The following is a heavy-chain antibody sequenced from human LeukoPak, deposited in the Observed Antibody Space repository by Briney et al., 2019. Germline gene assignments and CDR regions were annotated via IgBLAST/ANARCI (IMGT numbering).Heavy chain of an antibody. D-gene: IGHD2-15*01. J-gene: IGHJ4*02. CDR2: IHPGDSDT. V-gene: IGHV5-51*01. CDR1: GYSFTDYW. Sequence: GESLKISCKGSGYSFTDYWIGWVRQMPGKGLEWMGIIHPGDSDTRYSPSFQGQVTISADKSISTAYLQWSSLKASDTAIYYCARQGYYTSGGFDYWGQGTLVTVSS. CDR3: ARQGYYTSGGFDY.